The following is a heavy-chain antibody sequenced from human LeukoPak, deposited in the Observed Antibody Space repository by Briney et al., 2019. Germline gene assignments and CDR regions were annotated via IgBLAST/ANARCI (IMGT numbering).Heavy chain of an antibody. J-gene: IGHJ4*02. V-gene: IGHV4-4*07. CDR3: ARVRYSDSSVLTRKRSYYFDY. CDR2: ISTSGST. Sequence: PSETLSLTCTVSGGSISSYYWSWIRQPAGKGLESIGHISTSGSTNYNPSLTSRVTISVDTSKNQFSLKLSSVTAADTAVYYCARVRYSDSSVLTRKRSYYFDYWGQGTLVTVSS. CDR1: GGSISSYY. D-gene: IGHD3-22*01.